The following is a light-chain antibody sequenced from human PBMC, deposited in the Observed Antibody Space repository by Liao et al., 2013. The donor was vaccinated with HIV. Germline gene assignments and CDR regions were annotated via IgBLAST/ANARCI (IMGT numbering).Light chain of an antibody. CDR2: QDS. J-gene: IGLJ1*01. CDR3: QAWDSSISYV. Sequence: SYELTQPPSVSVSPGQRATISCSGADLGKKYVSWYQHKPGQSPILVIYQDSRRPSGITERISGSNSGDTATLTISGTQTMDEADYYCQAWDSSISYVFGTGTKLTVL. V-gene: IGLV3-1*01. CDR1: DLGKKY.